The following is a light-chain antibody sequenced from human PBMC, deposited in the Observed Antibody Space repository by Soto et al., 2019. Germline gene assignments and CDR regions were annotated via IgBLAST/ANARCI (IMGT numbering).Light chain of an antibody. V-gene: IGLV2-8*01. Sequence: QSALNQPPSASGSPGQSVTISCAGTSSDVGGYNYVSWYQQYPGKVPKLMIYEVSERPSGVPDRFSGSKSGNTAFLTVSGLQAEDEADYYCLSYADTAYVFGTGTKVTVL. CDR1: SSDVGGYNY. CDR3: LSYADTAYV. J-gene: IGLJ1*01. CDR2: EVS.